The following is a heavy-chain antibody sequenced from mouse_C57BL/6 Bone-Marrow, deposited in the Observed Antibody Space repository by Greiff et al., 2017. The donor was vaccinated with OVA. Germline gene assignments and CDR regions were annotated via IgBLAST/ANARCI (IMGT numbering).Heavy chain of an antibody. CDR2: IHTNSGST. J-gene: IGHJ1*03. CDR3: AIDTLTETPYFDV. D-gene: IGHD4-1*01. CDR1: GYTFTSYW. Sequence: QVQLQQPGAELVKPGASVKLSCKASGYTFTSYWMHWVKQRPGQGLEWIGMIHTNSGSTNYNEKFKSKATLTVDKSSSTAYMQLSSLTSEYSAVYYCAIDTLTETPYFDVWGTGTTVTVSS. V-gene: IGHV1-64*01.